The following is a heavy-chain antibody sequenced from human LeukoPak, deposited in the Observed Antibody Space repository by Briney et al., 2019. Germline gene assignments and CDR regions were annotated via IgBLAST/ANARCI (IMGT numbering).Heavy chain of an antibody. CDR2: IYYSGST. J-gene: IGHJ5*02. CDR1: GGSISSSSYY. D-gene: IGHD3-22*01. V-gene: IGHV4-39*07. CDR3: ASGPRYYYEVGWFDP. Sequence: SETLSLTCTVSGGSISSSSYYWGWIRQPPGKGLEWIGSIYYSGSTYYNPSLKSRVTISVDTSKNQFSLKLSSVTAADTAVYYCASGPRYYYEVGWFDPWGQGTLVTVSS.